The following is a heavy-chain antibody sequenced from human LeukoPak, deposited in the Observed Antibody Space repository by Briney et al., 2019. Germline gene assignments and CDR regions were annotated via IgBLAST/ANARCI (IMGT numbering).Heavy chain of an antibody. CDR3: ASGLGRFLENYYYMDV. Sequence: PSETLSLTCTVSGYSISSGYYWGWIRQPPGKGLEWIGSIYHSGSTYYNPSLKSRVTISVDTSKNQFSLKLSSVTAADTAVYYCASGLGRFLENYYYMDVWGKGTTVTVSS. V-gene: IGHV4-38-2*02. CDR2: IYHSGST. J-gene: IGHJ6*03. CDR1: GYSISSGYY. D-gene: IGHD3-3*01.